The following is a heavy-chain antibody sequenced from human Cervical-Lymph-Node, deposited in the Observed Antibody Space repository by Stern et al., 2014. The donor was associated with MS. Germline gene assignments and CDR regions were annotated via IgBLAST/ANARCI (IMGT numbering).Heavy chain of an antibody. D-gene: IGHD6-13*01. CDR3: ATASPGSSWYHPDY. Sequence: VQLVESGGGVVQPGRSLRLSCAASGFTFSSYGMHWVRQAPGKGLEWVAVISYDGTINYYAVSMKGRFTISRDNSKNTLYLQLNGLRIEDTAVYYCATASPGSSWYHPDYWGQGTLVSVSS. V-gene: IGHV3-30*03. CDR1: GFTFSSYG. CDR2: ISYDGTIN. J-gene: IGHJ4*02.